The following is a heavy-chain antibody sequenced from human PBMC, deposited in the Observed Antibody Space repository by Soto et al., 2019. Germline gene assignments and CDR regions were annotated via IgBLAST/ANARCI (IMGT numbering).Heavy chain of an antibody. CDR1: GDSITSYN. V-gene: IGHV4-59*01. CDR2: IYYTGYRGSA. Sequence: NPSETLSLTCIVTGDSITSYNWSWLRQPPGKGLEWIGFIYYTGYRGSASYNPSLKGRGTISMDTSKNQFSLKVNSLTAADTAMYYCARHKYSSSWFFDSWGQGTQVTVSS. J-gene: IGHJ4*02. D-gene: IGHD6-13*01. CDR3: ARHKYSSSWFFDS.